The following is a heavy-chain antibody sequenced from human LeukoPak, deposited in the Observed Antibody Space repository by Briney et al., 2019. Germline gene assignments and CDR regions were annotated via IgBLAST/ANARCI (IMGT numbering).Heavy chain of an antibody. CDR3: ARDRRYSGYDSESSTDY. V-gene: IGHV1-2*02. J-gene: IGHJ4*02. Sequence: ASVKVSCKASGYTFTDYYMHWVRQAPGQGLEWMGWINPNSGGTNYAQKFQGRVTMTRDTSISTAYMELSRLRSDDTAVYYCARDRRYSGYDSESSTDYWGQGTLVTVSS. CDR2: INPNSGGT. D-gene: IGHD5-12*01. CDR1: GYTFTDYY.